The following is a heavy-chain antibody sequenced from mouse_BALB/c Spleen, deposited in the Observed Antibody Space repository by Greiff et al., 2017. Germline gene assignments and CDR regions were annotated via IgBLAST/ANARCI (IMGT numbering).Heavy chain of an antibody. CDR2: SRNKANDYTT. Sequence: EVKVVESGGGLVQPGGSLRLSCATSGFTFSDFYMEWVRQPPGKRLEWIAASRNKANDYTTEYSASVKGRFIVSRDTSQSILYLQMNALRAEDTAIYYCARDDIYGNYPYYWGQGTTLTVSS. J-gene: IGHJ2*01. CDR1: GFTFSDFY. D-gene: IGHD2-1*01. CDR3: ARDDIYGNYPYY. V-gene: IGHV7-1*02.